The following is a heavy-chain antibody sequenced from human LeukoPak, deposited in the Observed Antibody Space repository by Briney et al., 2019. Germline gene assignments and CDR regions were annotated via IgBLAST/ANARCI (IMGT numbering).Heavy chain of an antibody. V-gene: IGHV4-34*01. CDR1: GGSFSGYY. D-gene: IGHD3-22*01. J-gene: IGHJ6*03. Sequence: SETLSLTCAVYGGSFSGYYWSWIRQPPGKGLELVGEINQRGRSNYKPSLKSRVTRSVDTSQDQVSLNLSSVTATDTTVYYCPRGGDYYDSSGPLYYYYYMDVWGKGTTVTVSS. CDR3: PRGGDYYDSSGPLYYYYYMDV. CDR2: INQRGRS.